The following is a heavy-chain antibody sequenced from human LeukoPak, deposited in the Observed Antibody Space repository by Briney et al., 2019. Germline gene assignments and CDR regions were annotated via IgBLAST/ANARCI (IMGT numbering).Heavy chain of an antibody. J-gene: IGHJ3*02. CDR1: GFTICSYW. V-gene: IGHV3-7*03. Sequence: PGGNLRRYCSASGFTICSYWMSRVRHAQGMGLEWVANVKEDGSEKYYVDAVKGRFTISRDNAKNSLYLHMNSLTAEDTAMYYCARDWVAGVPFDAFDIWGQGTMVSVSS. D-gene: IGHD3-10*01. CDR3: ARDWVAGVPFDAFDI. CDR2: VKEDGSEK.